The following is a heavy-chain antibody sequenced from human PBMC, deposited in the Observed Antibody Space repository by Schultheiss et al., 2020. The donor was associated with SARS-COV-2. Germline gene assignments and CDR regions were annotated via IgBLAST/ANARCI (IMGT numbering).Heavy chain of an antibody. CDR3: VKEGEEMGTS. V-gene: IGHV3-7*03. Sequence: GGSLRLSCAASGFNLRNYWMSWVRQAPGKGLEWVANIKQDGSVKHYVASVRGRFIASRDNAKNSLDLQMNSLRVDDTAVYYCVKEGEEMGTSWGQGTLVTVSS. CDR1: GFNLRNYW. J-gene: IGHJ4*02. CDR2: IKQDGSVK. D-gene: IGHD5-24*01.